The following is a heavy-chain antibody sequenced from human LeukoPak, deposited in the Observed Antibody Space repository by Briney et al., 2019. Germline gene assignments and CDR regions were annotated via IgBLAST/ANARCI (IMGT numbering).Heavy chain of an antibody. CDR3: AKEHDYSNAAPEWGFDS. J-gene: IGHJ4*02. CDR2: TSGSSSHT. CDR1: GFTFSIYA. V-gene: IGHV3-23*01. D-gene: IGHD3-3*01. Sequence: GGSLRLSCAASGFTFSIYAMSWVRQAPGKGLEWVSGTSGSSSHTMDADSVRGRFTISRDNTRNTLYLHMNNVRAEDTALYYCAKEHDYSNAAPEWGFDSWGQGTRVTVSS.